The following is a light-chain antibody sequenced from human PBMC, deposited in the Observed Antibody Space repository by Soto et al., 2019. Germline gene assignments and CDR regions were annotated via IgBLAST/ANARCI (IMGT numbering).Light chain of an antibody. J-gene: IGKJ5*01. Sequence: IQITQPPSSLSASVLASDTSTCXASQTIRSDLNWYQQKPGKAPKLLIYAAASLQSGVPSRFSGSGSGTDFTLTISSLQPEDFATYYCQQSYSSPHTFGHRTRLEI. V-gene: IGKV1-39*01. CDR1: QTIRSD. CDR2: AAA. CDR3: QQSYSSPHT.